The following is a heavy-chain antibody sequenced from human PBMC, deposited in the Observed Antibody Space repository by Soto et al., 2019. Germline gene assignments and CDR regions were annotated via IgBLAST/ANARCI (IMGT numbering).Heavy chain of an antibody. CDR3: ARGGRYTYGYGDYSYGMDV. CDR1: GFSFGDYA. CDR2: ISGTGSRT. V-gene: IGHV3-23*01. J-gene: IGHJ6*02. D-gene: IGHD5-18*01. Sequence: GGSLRLSCAASGFSFGDYAMSWVRQAPGKGLEWVSGISGTGSRTSYADSVRGRFTISRDNVNNTLSLHMDSLRAEDTAVYYCARGGRYTYGYGDYSYGMDVWGQGTTVTVSS.